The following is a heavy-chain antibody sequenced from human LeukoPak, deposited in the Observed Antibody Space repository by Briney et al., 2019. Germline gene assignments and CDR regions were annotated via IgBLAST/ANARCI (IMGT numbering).Heavy chain of an antibody. Sequence: GRSLRLSCAASGFTFSSYAMHWVRQAPGKGLEWVAVISYDGSNKYYADSVKGRFTISRDNSKNTLYLQMNSLRAEDTAVYYCARVCSGWYYFDYWGQGTLVTVSS. V-gene: IGHV3-30*04. D-gene: IGHD6-19*01. CDR2: ISYDGSNK. CDR3: ARVCSGWYYFDY. CDR1: GFTFSSYA. J-gene: IGHJ4*02.